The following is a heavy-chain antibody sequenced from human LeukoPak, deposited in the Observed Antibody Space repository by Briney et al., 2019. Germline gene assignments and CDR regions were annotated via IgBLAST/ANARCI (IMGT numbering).Heavy chain of an antibody. V-gene: IGHV4-61*02. D-gene: IGHD3-22*01. CDR2: IYTSGST. Sequence: SQTLSLTCTVSGGSISSGSYYWSWIRQLAGKGLEWIGRIYTSGSTNYNPSLKSRVTISVDTSKNQFSLKLSSVTAADTAVYYCARQPFYYDGQVDAFDIWGQGTMVTVSS. J-gene: IGHJ3*02. CDR1: GGSISSGSYY. CDR3: ARQPFYYDGQVDAFDI.